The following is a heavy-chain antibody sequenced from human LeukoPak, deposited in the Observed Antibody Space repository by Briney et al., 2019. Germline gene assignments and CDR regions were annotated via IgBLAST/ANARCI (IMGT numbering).Heavy chain of an antibody. Sequence: GGSLRLSCAASGFTFSSYWMHWVCQAPGKGLVWVSRINSDGSSTSYADSVKGRFTISRDNAKNTLYLQMNSLRAEDTAVYYCARPSTTYYYDSSGYYWGQGTLVIVSS. CDR3: ARPSTTYYYDSSGYY. CDR1: GFTFSSYW. D-gene: IGHD3-22*01. CDR2: INSDGSST. J-gene: IGHJ4*02. V-gene: IGHV3-74*01.